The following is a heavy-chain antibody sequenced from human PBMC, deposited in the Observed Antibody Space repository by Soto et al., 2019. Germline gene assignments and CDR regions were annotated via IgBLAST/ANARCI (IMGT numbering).Heavy chain of an antibody. CDR1: GGSISTNF. Sequence: KPSETLSLTCTVSGGSISTNFWNWVRQAPGKTLEWIGYINYRGNTNYNPSLNSRATISLDTSKNQFSLNLTSVTAADTAVYYCARMERSVGGFSVYYFDPWGQGTLVTVSS. V-gene: IGHV4-59*01. J-gene: IGHJ4*02. D-gene: IGHD1-26*01. CDR3: ARMERSVGGFSVYYFDP. CDR2: INYRGNT.